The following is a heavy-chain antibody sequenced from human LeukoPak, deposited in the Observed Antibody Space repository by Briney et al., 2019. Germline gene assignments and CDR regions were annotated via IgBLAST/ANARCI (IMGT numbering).Heavy chain of an antibody. D-gene: IGHD3-3*01. Sequence: ASGPTLVKPPQTLTLTCTFPGFSLRTSGVGVGWIRQPPGKALEWLALIYWNDDKRYSPSLKSRLTITKDTSKNQVVLTMTNMDPVDTATYYCAHTIRFLGWFDHWGQGTLVTVSS. CDR2: IYWNDDK. CDR3: AHTIRFLGWFDH. CDR1: GFSLRTSGVG. V-gene: IGHV2-5*01. J-gene: IGHJ5*02.